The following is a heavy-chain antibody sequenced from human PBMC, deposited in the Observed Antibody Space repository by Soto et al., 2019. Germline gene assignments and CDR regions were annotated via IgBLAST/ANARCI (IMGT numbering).Heavy chain of an antibody. CDR1: GVTIIGYS. CDR3: GRTDSGSYAFDY. CDR2: ISSSSTTI. Sequence: PLGLLSVSCAVSGVTIIGYSRNWVRQAQAKGLEWFSYISSSSTTIYYADSVKGRFTISRDNAKNSLYLQMNSLRDEDTAVYSCGRTDSGSYAFDYWGKGTPVPVSS. V-gene: IGHV3-48*02. D-gene: IGHD1-26*01. J-gene: IGHJ4*02.